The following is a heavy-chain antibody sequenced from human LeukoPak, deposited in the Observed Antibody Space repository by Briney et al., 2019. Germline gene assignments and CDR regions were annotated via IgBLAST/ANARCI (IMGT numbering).Heavy chain of an antibody. V-gene: IGHV4-59*01. Sequence: SETLSLTCTVSGGSISSYYWSWIRQPPGKGLEWIGYIYYSGSTNYNPSLKSRVTISVDTSKNQFSLKLSSVTAADTAVYYCATTYGGDYYDILTGYYFVYWGQGTLVTVSS. J-gene: IGHJ4*02. D-gene: IGHD3-9*01. CDR2: IYYSGST. CDR3: ATTYGGDYYDILTGYYFVY. CDR1: GGSISSYY.